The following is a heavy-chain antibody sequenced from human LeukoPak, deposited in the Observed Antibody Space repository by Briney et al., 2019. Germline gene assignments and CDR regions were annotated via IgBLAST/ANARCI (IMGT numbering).Heavy chain of an antibody. Sequence: EPSETLSLTCTVSGGSISSYYWSWIRQPPGKGLEWIGYIYYSGSTNYNPSLKSRVTISVDTSKNQFSLNLKSVTAADTAVYYCVRDRYSSGWGSWGQGTLVTVSS. CDR2: IYYSGST. V-gene: IGHV4-59*01. J-gene: IGHJ5*02. D-gene: IGHD6-19*01. CDR3: VRDRYSSGWGS. CDR1: GGSISSYY.